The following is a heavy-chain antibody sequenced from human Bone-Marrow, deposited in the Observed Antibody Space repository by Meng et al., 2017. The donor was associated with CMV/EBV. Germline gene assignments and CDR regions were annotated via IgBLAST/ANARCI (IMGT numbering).Heavy chain of an antibody. Sequence: GGSLRLSCAASGFTFSSYAMHWVRQAPGKGLEWVAVISYDGSNKYYADSVKGRFTISRDSSKNTLYLQMNSLRAEDTAVYYCARGSLRYGDYWGQGTLVTVSS. CDR2: ISYDGSNK. D-gene: IGHD3-9*01. J-gene: IGHJ4*02. CDR1: GFTFSSYA. V-gene: IGHV3-30*04. CDR3: ARGSLRYGDY.